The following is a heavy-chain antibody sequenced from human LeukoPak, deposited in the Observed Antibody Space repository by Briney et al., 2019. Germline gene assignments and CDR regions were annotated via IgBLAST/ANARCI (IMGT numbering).Heavy chain of an antibody. D-gene: IGHD3-16*02. CDR3: AREYVWGSSRYLDY. CDR1: GFTFSSYG. Sequence: GGSLRLSCAASGFTFSSYGMHWVRQAPGKGLEWVAFIRYDGSNKYYADSVKGRFTISRDNAKNSLHLQLNSLRAEDTAVYYCAREYVWGSSRYLDYWGQGTLVTVSS. CDR2: IRYDGSNK. J-gene: IGHJ4*02. V-gene: IGHV3-30*02.